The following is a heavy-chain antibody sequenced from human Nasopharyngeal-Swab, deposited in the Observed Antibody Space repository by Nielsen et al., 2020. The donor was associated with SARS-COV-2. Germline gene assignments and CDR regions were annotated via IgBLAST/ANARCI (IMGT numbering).Heavy chain of an antibody. D-gene: IGHD2/OR15-2a*01. V-gene: IGHV4-59*01. CDR2: IFYSGST. J-gene: IGHJ5*01. CDR1: GGSISGYY. CDR3: ARRGNSYGGNWFDS. Sequence: SETLSLTCTVPGGSISGYYWSWIRQPPGQGLEWIGHIFYSGSTTYNPSLRSRVTISVDTSKNQFSLRLSSVTAADTAVYFCARRGNSYGGNWFDSWGLGSLVVVSS.